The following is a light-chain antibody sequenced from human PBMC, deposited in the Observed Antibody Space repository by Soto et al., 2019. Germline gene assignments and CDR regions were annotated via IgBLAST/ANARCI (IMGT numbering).Light chain of an antibody. CDR1: QSISNW. CDR3: QQYHTYPYT. CDR2: KES. J-gene: IGKJ2*01. V-gene: IGKV1-5*03. Sequence: DIQMTQSPSTLSASVGDRVTMTCRASQSISNWLAWYQQISGKAPRLLIYKESDLESGVPSRFSGSGSGTEFTLTISRLQPDDFATYYCQQYHTYPYTFGQGTKLDIK.